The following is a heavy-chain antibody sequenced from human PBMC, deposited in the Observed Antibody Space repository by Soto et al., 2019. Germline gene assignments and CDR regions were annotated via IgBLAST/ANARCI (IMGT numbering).Heavy chain of an antibody. CDR3: ARDNNWSLDY. Sequence: GESLKISCAASGFTFSKHWMHWVRQAPGKGLVWVSHIKTDGSFTRDADSVKGRFTISRDNARNTLYLQMNSLRAEDTAVYYCARDNNWSLDYWGQGTLVTVSS. J-gene: IGHJ4*02. V-gene: IGHV3-74*01. D-gene: IGHD1-1*01. CDR1: GFTFSKHW. CDR2: IKTDGSFT.